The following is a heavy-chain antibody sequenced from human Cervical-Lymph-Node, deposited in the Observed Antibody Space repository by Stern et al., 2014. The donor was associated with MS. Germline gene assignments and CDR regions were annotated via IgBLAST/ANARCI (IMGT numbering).Heavy chain of an antibody. CDR2: VYYSGSI. Sequence: QVQLQESGPGLVKPLQTLSLTCTVSGGSVSSGGYFWNWIRPHPGKGLEWIGPVYYSGSIAYNPSLKSRVTISVDTSKNQFSLRLRSVTAADTAVYYCARNPALWYFDLWGRGTLAAVSS. D-gene: IGHD3-3*02. CDR1: GGSVSSGGYF. V-gene: IGHV4-31*03. J-gene: IGHJ2*01. CDR3: ARNPALWYFDL.